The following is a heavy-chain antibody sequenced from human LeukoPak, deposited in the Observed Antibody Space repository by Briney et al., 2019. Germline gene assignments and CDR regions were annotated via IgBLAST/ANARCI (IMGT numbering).Heavy chain of an antibody. J-gene: IGHJ5*02. CDR1: GGSISSSSYY. V-gene: IGHV4-39*07. CDR3: ARVVLVAVAGTRWFDP. Sequence: SETLSLTCTVSGGSISSSSYYWGWIRQPPGKGLEWIGSIYHSGSTYYNPSLKSRVTISVDTSKNQFSLKLSSVTAADTAVYYCARVVLVAVAGTRWFDPWGQGTLVTVSS. D-gene: IGHD6-19*01. CDR2: IYHSGST.